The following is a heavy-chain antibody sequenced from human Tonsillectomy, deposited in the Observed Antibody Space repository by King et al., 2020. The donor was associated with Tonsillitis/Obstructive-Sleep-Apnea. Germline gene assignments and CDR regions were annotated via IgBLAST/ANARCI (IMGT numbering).Heavy chain of an antibody. CDR1: GYTFTSYG. CDR3: ARAYCSSTSCHANWFDP. D-gene: IGHD2-2*01. CDR2: LSAYNGNT. Sequence: VQLVESGAEVKKPGASVKVSCKASGYTFTSYGISWVRQAPGQGLEWMGWLSAYNGNTNYAQKLQGRVTMTTDTSTSTAYMELRSLRSDDTAVYYCARAYCSSTSCHANWFDPWGQGTLVTVSS. J-gene: IGHJ5*02. V-gene: IGHV1-18*01.